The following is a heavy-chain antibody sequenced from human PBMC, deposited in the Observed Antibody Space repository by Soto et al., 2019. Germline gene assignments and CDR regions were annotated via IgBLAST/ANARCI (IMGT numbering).Heavy chain of an antibody. CDR3: ARSVLMVYVGGDFDY. Sequence: ASVKVSCKASGYTFTSYGISWVRQAPGQGLEWMGWIGAYNGNTNYAQKLQGRVTMTTDTSTSTAYMELRSLRSDDTAVYYCARSVLMVYVGGDFDYWGQGTLVTVSS. CDR1: GYTFTSYG. D-gene: IGHD2-8*01. J-gene: IGHJ4*02. V-gene: IGHV1-18*01. CDR2: IGAYNGNT.